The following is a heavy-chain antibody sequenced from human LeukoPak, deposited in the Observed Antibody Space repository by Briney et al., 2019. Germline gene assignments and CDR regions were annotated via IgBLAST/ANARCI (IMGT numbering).Heavy chain of an antibody. D-gene: IGHD3-3*01. V-gene: IGHV4-4*07. CDR1: GGSISSYY. Sequence: SETLSLTCTVSGGSISSYYWSWIRQPAGKGLEWIGRIYTSGSTNYDPSLKSRVTISVDTSKNQFSLKLSSVTAADTAVYYCARIGMRSARFDYWGQGTLVTVSS. CDR2: IYTSGST. J-gene: IGHJ4*02. CDR3: ARIGMRSARFDY.